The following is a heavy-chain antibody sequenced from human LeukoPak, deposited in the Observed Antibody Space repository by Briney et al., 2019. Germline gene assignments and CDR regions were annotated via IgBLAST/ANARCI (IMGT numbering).Heavy chain of an antibody. V-gene: IGHV3-74*01. CDR2: INDDGKTT. D-gene: IGHD4-17*01. CDR1: GFNFRKTW. J-gene: IGHJ6*02. Sequence: GGSLRLSCSASGFNFRKTWMQWVRHAPGQGLVWVSQINDDGKTTGYADSVKGRFTVSRDNGKNTLYLHMKSLRAEDTAVYYCARDVSYGRMDVWGQGTTVIVSS. CDR3: ARDVSYGRMDV.